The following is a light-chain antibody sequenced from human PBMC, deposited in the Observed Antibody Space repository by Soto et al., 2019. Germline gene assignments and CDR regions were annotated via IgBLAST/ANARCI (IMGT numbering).Light chain of an antibody. CDR1: QSVCKY. CDR3: QQRGNRPPWT. Sequence: EIVMTQSPATLSLSPGERATLSCRASQSVCKYLVWYQQKPGQAPRLLIYDASNRATGIPARFSGSGSGTDFTLTISSLEPEDVAVYYCQQRGNRPPWTFGQGTKVDI. CDR2: DAS. J-gene: IGKJ1*01. V-gene: IGKV3-11*01.